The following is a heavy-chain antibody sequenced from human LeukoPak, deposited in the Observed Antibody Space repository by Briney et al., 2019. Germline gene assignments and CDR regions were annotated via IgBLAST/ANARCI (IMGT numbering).Heavy chain of an antibody. Sequence: GRSLRLSCAASGFTFSSYGMHWVRQAPGKGLEWVALISYDGRNGYYADSVKGRFTISRDNSKSTLYLQMNSLRAEDTAVYYCAKDESRYCTSTSCYPVDYWGQGTLVTVSS. D-gene: IGHD2-2*01. J-gene: IGHJ4*02. V-gene: IGHV3-30*18. CDR1: GFTFSSYG. CDR2: ISYDGRNG. CDR3: AKDESRYCTSTSCYPVDY.